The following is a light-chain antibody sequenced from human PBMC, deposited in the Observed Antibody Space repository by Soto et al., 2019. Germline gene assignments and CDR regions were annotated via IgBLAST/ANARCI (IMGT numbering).Light chain of an antibody. V-gene: IGLV2-14*01. J-gene: IGLJ3*02. CDR1: RSDVGGYNY. Sequence: QSVLTQPASVSGSPGQSITISCTGTRSDVGGYNYISWYQQHPGKAPQLMIYDVSNRPSGVSNRFSGSKSGNTASLTISGLQAEDEADYYCSSYTSSSAWVFGGGTKLTVL. CDR3: SSYTSSSAWV. CDR2: DVS.